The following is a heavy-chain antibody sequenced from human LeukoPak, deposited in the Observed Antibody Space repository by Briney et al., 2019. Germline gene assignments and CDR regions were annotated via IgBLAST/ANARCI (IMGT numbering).Heavy chain of an antibody. D-gene: IGHD3-10*01. V-gene: IGHV4-59*08. Sequence: PSETLSLTCTVSGGSISSYYWSWIRQPPGKGLEWIGYIYYSGSTNYNPSLKSRVTISVDTSNNQFSLKLSSVTAADTAVYYCARIPEVTMIRGVTPDYWGQGTLVTVSS. CDR1: GGSISSYY. CDR3: ARIPEVTMIRGVTPDY. CDR2: IYYSGST. J-gene: IGHJ4*02.